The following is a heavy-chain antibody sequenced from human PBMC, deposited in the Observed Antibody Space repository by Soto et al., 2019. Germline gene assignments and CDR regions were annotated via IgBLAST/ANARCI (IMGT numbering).Heavy chain of an antibody. CDR3: ARGSTYYDFWSGYYPYYYGMDV. J-gene: IGHJ6*02. CDR2: IYHSGST. CDR1: GGSISSSNW. D-gene: IGHD3-3*01. Sequence: SEPLSLTCAVSGGSISSSNWWSWVRQPPGKGLEWIGEIYHSGSTNYNPSLKSRVTISVDKSKNQFSLKLSSVTAADTAVYYCARGSTYYDFWSGYYPYYYGMDVWGQGTTVTVSS. V-gene: IGHV4-4*02.